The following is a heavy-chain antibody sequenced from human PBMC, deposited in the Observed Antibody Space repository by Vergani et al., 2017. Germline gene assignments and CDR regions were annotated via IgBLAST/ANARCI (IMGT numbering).Heavy chain of an antibody. D-gene: IGHD3-22*01. CDR2: ISSDGSNK. CDR1: GHMFNNYG. J-gene: IGHJ4*02. Sequence: QVQLVESGGGVVQPGRSLRLSCETSGHMFNNYGMHWVRQAPGKGLEWVAVISSDGSNKHYADSVKGRFTISRDNSQNTLYLQMDSLTAEDTAIYFCVNGYYYDQSGLASFDYWGQGTLVTVSS. V-gene: IGHV3-30*18. CDR3: VNGYYYDQSGLASFDY.